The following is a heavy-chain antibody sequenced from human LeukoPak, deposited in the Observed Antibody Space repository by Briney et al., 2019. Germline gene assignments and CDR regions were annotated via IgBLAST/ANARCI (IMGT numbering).Heavy chain of an antibody. Sequence: GGSLRLSCAASGFTFSSYAMIWVRQAPGKGLEWVSGISDSGGSTYYADSVKGRFTISRDNSKNTLYLQMNSLRAEDTAVYYCAKVWPTGEQQLVEEGGFDCWGQGTLVTVSS. D-gene: IGHD6-6*01. CDR1: GFTFSSYA. CDR2: ISDSGGST. CDR3: AKVWPTGEQQLVEEGGFDC. V-gene: IGHV3-23*01. J-gene: IGHJ4*02.